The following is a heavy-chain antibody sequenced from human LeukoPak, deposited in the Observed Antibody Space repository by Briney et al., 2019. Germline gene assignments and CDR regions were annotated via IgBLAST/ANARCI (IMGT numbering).Heavy chain of an antibody. CDR1: GYSISSGYY. Sequence: KTSETLSLTCTVSGYSISSGYYWGWIRQPPGKGLEWIGSIYHSGSTNYNPSLKSRVTVSVDTSKNQFSLKLSSVTAADTAVYYCARRPGFGFDIWGQGTMVTVSS. J-gene: IGHJ3*02. V-gene: IGHV4-38-2*02. D-gene: IGHD3-16*01. CDR2: IYHSGST. CDR3: ARRPGFGFDI.